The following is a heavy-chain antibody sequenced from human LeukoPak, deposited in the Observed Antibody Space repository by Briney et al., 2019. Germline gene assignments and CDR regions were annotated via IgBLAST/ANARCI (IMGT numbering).Heavy chain of an antibody. CDR2: ISSSGSTI. J-gene: IGHJ4*02. CDR3: ARDSAGSGSYVGYFEY. D-gene: IGHD3-10*01. V-gene: IGHV3-48*03. Sequence: PGGPLRLSCAASGFPFSSYEMNWVRQAPGKALEWVSYISSSGSTIYYADSVKGRFTISRDHAKNSLYLQMNSLRAEDTAVYYCARDSAGSGSYVGYFEYWGQGTLVTVSS. CDR1: GFPFSSYE.